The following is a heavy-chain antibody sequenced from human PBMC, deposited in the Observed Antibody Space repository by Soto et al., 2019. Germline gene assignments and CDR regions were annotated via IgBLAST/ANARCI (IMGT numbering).Heavy chain of an antibody. Sequence: PGGSLRLSCAASGFTFTEYGMNWVRQAPGRGLDSVPSLIASGDTTYAAESVKGRFTISRDTSKNILYLQMSGRSVDDSAVYYCAKDRSRYSSGWLNWFDPWGQGPRVTVSS. D-gene: IGHD6-19*01. V-gene: IGHV3-23*01. CDR2: LIASGDTT. CDR3: AKDRSRYSSGWLNWFDP. CDR1: GFTFTEYG. J-gene: IGHJ5*02.